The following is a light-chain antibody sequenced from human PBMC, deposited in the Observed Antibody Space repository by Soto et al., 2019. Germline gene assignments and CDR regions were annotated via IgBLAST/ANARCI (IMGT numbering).Light chain of an antibody. CDR3: QQYNSYS. Sequence: DIQMTQSPSTLPASVGDRVTITCRASQSTSNWLAWYQQTPGTAPKLLIYHASTLESGAPSRFSGSGSGTEFTLTISSLQPDDFATYYCQQYNSYSFGQGTKVDIK. CDR2: HAS. J-gene: IGKJ1*01. CDR1: QSTSNW. V-gene: IGKV1-5*01.